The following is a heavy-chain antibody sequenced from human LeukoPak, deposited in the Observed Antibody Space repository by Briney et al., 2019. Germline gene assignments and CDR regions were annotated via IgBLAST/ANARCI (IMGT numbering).Heavy chain of an antibody. CDR3: ARARVAAKSGYMDV. V-gene: IGHV3-64*01. D-gene: IGHD2-15*01. CDR1: GFTFSTYG. J-gene: IGHJ6*03. Sequence: GGSLRLSFAASGFTFSTYGMYWVRQAPGKGLEYVSSISSNGNTYYANYVKGRLTISRDNPKNTLYLQMGSLREEDLAVYYCARARVAAKSGYMDVWGTGTTVTISS. CDR2: ISSNGNT.